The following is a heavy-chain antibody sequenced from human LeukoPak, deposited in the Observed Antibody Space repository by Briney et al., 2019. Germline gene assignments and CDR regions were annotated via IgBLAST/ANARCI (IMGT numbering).Heavy chain of an antibody. V-gene: IGHV1-3*03. J-gene: IGHJ4*02. CDR3: ARRGYYYDSSGYREYYFDY. CDR1: GYTFTGYY. CDR2: INAGNGNT. D-gene: IGHD3-22*01. Sequence: GASVKVSCKASGYTFTGYYMHWGRQAPGQRLEWMGWINAGNGNTKYSQEFQGRVTITRDTSASTAYMELSSVRSEDMAVYYCARRGYYYDSSGYREYYFDYWGQGTLVTVSS.